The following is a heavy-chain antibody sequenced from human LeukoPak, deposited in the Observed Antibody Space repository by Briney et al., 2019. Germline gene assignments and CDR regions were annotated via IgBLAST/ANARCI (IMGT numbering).Heavy chain of an antibody. Sequence: PGGSLRLSCATSGFTFRSYAMIWVRQAPERGLQWVSGISGSGTYYADFAKGRFTISRDNSKNTLYLQMNSLRAEDTATYYCAREIGGIAAAGDYYYYMDVWGKGTTVTVSS. V-gene: IGHV3-23*01. J-gene: IGHJ6*03. CDR3: AREIGGIAAAGDYYYYMDV. D-gene: IGHD6-13*01. CDR2: ISGSGT. CDR1: GFTFRSYA.